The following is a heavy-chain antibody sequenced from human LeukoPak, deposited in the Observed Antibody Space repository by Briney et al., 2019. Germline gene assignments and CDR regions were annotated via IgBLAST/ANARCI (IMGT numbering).Heavy chain of an antibody. V-gene: IGHV4-39*07. CDR1: GGSISSSSYY. CDR2: IYYSGST. CDR3: ASGDYGGNNYPTGIAFDI. J-gene: IGHJ3*02. Sequence: PSETLSLTCTVSGGSISSSSYYWGWIRQPPGKGLEWIGSIYYSGSTYYNPSLKSRDTISVDTSKNQFSLKLSSVTAADTAVYYCASGDYGGNNYPTGIAFDIWGQGTMVTVSS. D-gene: IGHD4-23*01.